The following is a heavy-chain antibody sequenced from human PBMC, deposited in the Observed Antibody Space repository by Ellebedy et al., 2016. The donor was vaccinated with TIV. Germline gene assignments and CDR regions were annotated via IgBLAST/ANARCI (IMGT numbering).Heavy chain of an antibody. Sequence: GGSLRLSXIASGFTLSGHWMHWVRQVPGKGLVWVSRINNDGSSTNYADSVKGRFTISRDNAKNTLYLQMNSLRAEDTAIYYCARGVSRLGLNAWGQGTTVTVSS. V-gene: IGHV3-74*01. CDR1: GFTLSGHW. CDR2: INNDGSST. J-gene: IGHJ6*02. CDR3: ARGVSRLGLNA. D-gene: IGHD2-15*01.